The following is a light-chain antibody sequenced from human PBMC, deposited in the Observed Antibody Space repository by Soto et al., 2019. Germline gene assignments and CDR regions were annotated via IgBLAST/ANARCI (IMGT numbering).Light chain of an antibody. CDR1: SSDIGAYDF. J-gene: IGLJ2*01. CDR2: DVT. CDR3: CSYTGSYSLV. Sequence: QSALTQPSSVSGSPGQSVTISCTGTSSDIGAYDFVSWHQHHPGKAPKVIIYDVTKRPSGVPDRFSGSKSGNTASLTISGLQAEDEADYHCCSYTGSYSLVFGGGTKLTVL. V-gene: IGLV2-11*01.